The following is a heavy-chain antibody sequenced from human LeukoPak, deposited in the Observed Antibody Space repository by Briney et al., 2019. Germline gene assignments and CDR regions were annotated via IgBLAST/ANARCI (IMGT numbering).Heavy chain of an antibody. V-gene: IGHV4-61*02. D-gene: IGHD6-13*01. CDR3: ARGPVLPQYSSSWSWGRWFDP. CDR2: IYTSGST. CDR1: GGSISSGSYY. Sequence: PSETMSLTCTVSGGSISSGSYYWSWIRQPAGKGLEWIGRIYTSGSTNYNPSLKSRVTISVDTSKNQFSLKLSSVTAADTAVYYCARGPVLPQYSSSWSWGRWFDPWGQGTLVTVSS. J-gene: IGHJ5*02.